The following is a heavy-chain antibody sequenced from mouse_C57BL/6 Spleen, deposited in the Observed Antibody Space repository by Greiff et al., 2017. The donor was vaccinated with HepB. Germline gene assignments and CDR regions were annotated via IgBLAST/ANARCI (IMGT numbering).Heavy chain of an antibody. CDR3: ARGDYDYFDY. V-gene: IGHV7-3*01. D-gene: IGHD1-1*01. CDR2: IRNKANGYTT. Sequence: EVKLMESGGGLVQPGGSLSLSCAASGFTFTDYYMSWVRQPPGKALEWLGFIRNKANGYTTEYSASVKGRFTISRDNSQSILYLQMNALRAEDSATDYCARGDYDYFDYWGQGTTLTVSS. J-gene: IGHJ2*01. CDR1: GFTFTDYY.